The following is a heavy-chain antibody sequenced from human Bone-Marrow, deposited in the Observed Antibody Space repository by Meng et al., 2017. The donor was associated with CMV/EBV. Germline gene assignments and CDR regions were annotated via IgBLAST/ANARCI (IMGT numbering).Heavy chain of an antibody. D-gene: IGHD3-10*01. CDR2: INHSGST. V-gene: IGHV4-34*01. J-gene: IGHJ4*02. Sequence: YYWSWIRQPPGKGLEWLGEINHSGSTNYNPSLKSRVTISVDTSKNQFSLKLSSVTAADTAVYYCARGRTKNAYYYGSGSYYRVPFDYWGQGTLVTVSS. CDR3: ARGRTKNAYYYGSGSYYRVPFDY. CDR1: YY.